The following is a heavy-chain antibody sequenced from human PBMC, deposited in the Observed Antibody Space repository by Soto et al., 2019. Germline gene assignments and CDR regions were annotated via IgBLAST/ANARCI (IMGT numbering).Heavy chain of an antibody. V-gene: IGHV5-51*01. Sequence: GEALKISCQCSGYTFSNFWIAWERQLPGKVLEWMGIIYPGDYETRYSPSFHGKVTISADRSIGTAYLQWSSLEASDSAFYFCARSPRSSPYFDYWGQGXLVTVYS. D-gene: IGHD6-13*01. CDR1: GYTFSNFW. CDR3: ARSPRSSPYFDY. CDR2: IYPGDYET. J-gene: IGHJ4*02.